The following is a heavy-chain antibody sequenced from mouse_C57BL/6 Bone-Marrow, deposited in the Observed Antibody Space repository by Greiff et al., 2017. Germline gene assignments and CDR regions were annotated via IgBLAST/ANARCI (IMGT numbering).Heavy chain of an antibody. CDR3: ARWWLRRPYAMDY. D-gene: IGHD2-2*01. CDR1: GYTFTSYG. V-gene: IGHV1-81*01. J-gene: IGHJ4*01. Sequence: QVQLQQSGAELARPGASVKLSCKASGYTFTSYGISWVKQRTGQGLEWIGGIYPRSGNTYYNEKFKGKATLTADKSSSTAYMVLRSLTSEDSAVYFCARWWLRRPYAMDYWGQGTSVTVSS. CDR2: IYPRSGNT.